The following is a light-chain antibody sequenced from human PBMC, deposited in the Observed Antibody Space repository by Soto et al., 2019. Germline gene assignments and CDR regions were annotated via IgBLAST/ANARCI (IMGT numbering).Light chain of an antibody. V-gene: IGKV1-5*03. Sequence: DIQMTQSPSTLSASLGDRVTITCRASQSINILLAWYQQKPGKAPNLLIYKASSLANGVPSRFSGSASGTEFTLTISSLQPDDFASYYCHQYYSYPWTFGQATKVEIK. CDR2: KAS. CDR1: QSINIL. J-gene: IGKJ1*01. CDR3: HQYYSYPWT.